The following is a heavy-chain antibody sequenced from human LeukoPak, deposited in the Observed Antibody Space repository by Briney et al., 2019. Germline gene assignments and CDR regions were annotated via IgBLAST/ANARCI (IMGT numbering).Heavy chain of an antibody. Sequence: ASVKVSCKASGYTFTGSYMHWVRQTPGQGLEWMGWINPNTGGTNYAQQFQGRVTMTRDTSISTAYMELSRLKSDDTAVYYCARQRVAAAGPNWFDPWGQVTLVTVSS. CDR3: ARQRVAAAGPNWFDP. CDR1: GYTFTGSY. V-gene: IGHV1-2*02. J-gene: IGHJ5*02. CDR2: INPNTGGT. D-gene: IGHD6-13*01.